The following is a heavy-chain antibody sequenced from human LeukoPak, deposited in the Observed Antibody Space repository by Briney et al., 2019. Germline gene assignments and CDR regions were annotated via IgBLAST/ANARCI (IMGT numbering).Heavy chain of an antibody. CDR3: ARAHNSGSEDY. Sequence: ASLKVSCKASGYTFTSYDINSVRQATGQGLERMGWMNPNSGNTGYAQKFQGRVTITRNTSISTAYMELSSLRSEDTAVYYCARAHNSGSEDYWGQGTLVTVSS. CDR1: GYTFTSYD. J-gene: IGHJ4*02. D-gene: IGHD1-26*01. V-gene: IGHV1-8*03. CDR2: MNPNSGNT.